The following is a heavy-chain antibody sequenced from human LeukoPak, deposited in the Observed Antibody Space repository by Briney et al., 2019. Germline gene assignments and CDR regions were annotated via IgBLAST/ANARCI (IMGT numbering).Heavy chain of an antibody. D-gene: IGHD3-10*01. CDR3: AREGVTTMVQGFDY. CDR2: IYYSGST. V-gene: IGHV4-30-4*01. Sequence: SETLSLTCTVSGGSISSGDYYWSWIRQPPGKGLEWIRYIYYSGSTYYNPSLKSRVTISVDTSKNQFSLKLSSVTAADTAVYYCAREGVTTMVQGFDYWGQGTLVTVSS. J-gene: IGHJ4*02. CDR1: GGSISSGDYY.